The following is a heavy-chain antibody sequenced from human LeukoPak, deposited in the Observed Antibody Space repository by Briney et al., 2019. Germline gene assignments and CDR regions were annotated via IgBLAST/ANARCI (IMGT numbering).Heavy chain of an antibody. J-gene: IGHJ4*02. CDR3: ASGVSSWGLN. CDR2: IYHSGST. CDR1: DYSISNNYY. D-gene: IGHD6-13*01. V-gene: IGHV4-38-2*02. Sequence: SETLSLTCTVSDYSISNNYYWGWIRQPPGKGLEWIGSIYHSGSTYYNPSLKSRVTISVDTSKNQFSLKLSSVTAADTAVYYCASGVSSWGLNWGQGTLVTVSS.